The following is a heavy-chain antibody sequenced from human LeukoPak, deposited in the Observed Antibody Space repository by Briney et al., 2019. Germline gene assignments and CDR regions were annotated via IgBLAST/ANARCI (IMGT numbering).Heavy chain of an antibody. Sequence: SETLSLTCTVSGGSISSYYWSWIRQPPGKGLEWIGYIYYSGSTNYNPSLKSRVTISVDTSKNQFSLKLSSVTAADTAVYYCTTGTYCSGGSCYRRGLDYWGQGTLVTVSS. CDR2: IYYSGST. V-gene: IGHV4-59*01. CDR1: GGSISSYY. J-gene: IGHJ4*02. D-gene: IGHD2-15*01. CDR3: TTGTYCSGGSCYRRGLDY.